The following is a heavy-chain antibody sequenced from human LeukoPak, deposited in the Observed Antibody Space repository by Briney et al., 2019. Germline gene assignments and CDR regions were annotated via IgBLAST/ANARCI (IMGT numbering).Heavy chain of an antibody. CDR1: GFTFSSYS. CDR3: ARGAVGATDY. CDR2: ISSSSSTI. Sequence: GGSLRLSCAASGFTFSSYSMNWVRQAPGKGLEWVSYISSSSSTIYYADSVKGRFTISRDNAKNSLYLQMNSLRAEDTAVYYCARGAVGATDYWGQGTLVTASS. J-gene: IGHJ4*02. D-gene: IGHD1-26*01. V-gene: IGHV3-48*01.